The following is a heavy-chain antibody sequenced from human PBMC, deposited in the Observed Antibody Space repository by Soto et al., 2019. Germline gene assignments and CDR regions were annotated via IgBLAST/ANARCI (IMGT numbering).Heavy chain of an antibody. J-gene: IGHJ3*02. CDR2: ISGSGGST. V-gene: IGHV3-23*01. Sequence: GGSLRLSCAASGFTFSSYAMSWVRQAPGKGLEWVSAISGSGGSTYYADSVKGRFTISRDNSKNTLYLQMNSLRAEDTAVYYCAKESSSGWLSLDAFDIWGQGTMVTVSS. CDR3: AKESSSGWLSLDAFDI. D-gene: IGHD6-19*01. CDR1: GFTFSSYA.